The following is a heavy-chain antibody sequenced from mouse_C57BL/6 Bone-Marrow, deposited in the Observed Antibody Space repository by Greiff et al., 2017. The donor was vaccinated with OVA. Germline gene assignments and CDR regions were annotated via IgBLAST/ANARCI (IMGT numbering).Heavy chain of an antibody. CDR3: AIEVGLRRWFAY. J-gene: IGHJ3*01. CDR2: IYPRSGNT. Sequence: VQLQQSGAELARPGASVKLSCKASGYTFTSYGISWVKQRTGQGLEWIGEIYPRSGNTYYNEKFKGKATLTADKSSSTAYMELRSLTSEDSAVYYCAIEVGLRRWFAYWGQGTLVTVSA. D-gene: IGHD2-2*01. CDR1: GYTFTSYG. V-gene: IGHV1-81*01.